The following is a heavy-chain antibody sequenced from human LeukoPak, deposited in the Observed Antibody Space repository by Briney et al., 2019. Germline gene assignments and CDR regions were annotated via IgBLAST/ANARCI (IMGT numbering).Heavy chain of an antibody. D-gene: IGHD4-23*01. J-gene: IGHJ4*02. CDR1: GGSFSGYY. CDR3: ASTPHYGGNSG. V-gene: IGHV4-34*01. CDR2: INHSGST. Sequence: SETLSLTCAVYGGSFSGYYWSWIRQPPGKGLEWIGEINHSGSTNYNPSLKSRVTISVDTSKNQFSLKLSSVTAADTAVYYCASTPHYGGNSGWSQGTLVTVSS.